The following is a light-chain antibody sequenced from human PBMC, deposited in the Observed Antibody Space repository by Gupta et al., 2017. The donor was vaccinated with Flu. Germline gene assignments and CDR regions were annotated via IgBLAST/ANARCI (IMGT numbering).Light chain of an antibody. V-gene: IGKV3-11*01. CDR3: QQRGNWPLT. Sequence: DLTQSPATLSLSRGDSATLACTASQNIDRYLAWYQQKPGQAPRLLIYDSSNRAPGIPARFTGSGSSTHFTLTITSLEPEDFAVYFCQQRGNWPLTFGGGTKIEIK. CDR2: DSS. J-gene: IGKJ4*01. CDR1: QNIDRY.